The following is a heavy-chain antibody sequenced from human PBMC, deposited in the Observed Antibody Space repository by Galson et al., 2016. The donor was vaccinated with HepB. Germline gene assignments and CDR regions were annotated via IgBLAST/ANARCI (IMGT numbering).Heavy chain of an antibody. D-gene: IGHD6-13*01. CDR2: IKRRTDGGTT. CDR1: GFPFTKAW. V-gene: IGHV3-15*07. CDR3: TTKGGISWPPY. Sequence: SLRLSCAASGFPFTKAWMNWVRQAPGKGLEWVGQIKRRTDGGTTEYGAPVNGSFTISRDDSENMVYLQMNNLKTDDTAVYYCTTKGGISWPPYWGQGTLVPVSS. J-gene: IGHJ4*02.